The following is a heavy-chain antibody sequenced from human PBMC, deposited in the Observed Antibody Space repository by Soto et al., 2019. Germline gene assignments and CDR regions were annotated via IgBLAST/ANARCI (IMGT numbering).Heavy chain of an antibody. CDR2: ISGSGGST. CDR1: GFTFSSYA. CDR3: AKDSSGWSLPFDAFDI. J-gene: IGHJ3*02. V-gene: IGHV3-23*01. Sequence: GGSLRLSCAASGFTFSSYAMSWVRQAPGKGLEWVSAISGSGGSTYYADSVKGRFTISRDNSKNTLYLQMNSLRAEDTAVYYCAKDSSGWSLPFDAFDIWGQGTMVTVSS. D-gene: IGHD6-19*01.